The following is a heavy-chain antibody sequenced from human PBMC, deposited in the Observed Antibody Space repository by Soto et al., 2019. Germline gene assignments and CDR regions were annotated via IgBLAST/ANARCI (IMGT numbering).Heavy chain of an antibody. CDR1: GYSFTSYW. J-gene: IGHJ6*02. CDR2: IDPSDSYT. V-gene: IGHV5-10-1*01. Sequence: HGESLKISCNGSGYSFTSYWISWVRQMPGKGLEWMGRIDPSDSYTNYSPSFQGHVTISADKSISTAYLQWSSLKASDTAMYYCARSSVYCSSTSCYDYYGMDVWGQGTKVTVYS. D-gene: IGHD2-2*01. CDR3: ARSSVYCSSTSCYDYYGMDV.